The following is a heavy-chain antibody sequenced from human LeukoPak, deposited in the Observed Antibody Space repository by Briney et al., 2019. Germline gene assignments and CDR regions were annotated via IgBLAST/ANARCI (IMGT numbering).Heavy chain of an antibody. Sequence: GASVKVSCKASGGTFSSYAISWVRQAPGQGLEWMGGIIPIFSTANYAQKFQGRVTITADKSTSTAYMELSSLRSEDTAVYYCARDTLYYYDSSGYSIYYYYYMDVWGKGTTVTVSS. V-gene: IGHV1-69*06. CDR2: IIPIFSTA. CDR3: ARDTLYYYDSSGYSIYYYYYMDV. J-gene: IGHJ6*03. D-gene: IGHD3-22*01. CDR1: GGTFSSYA.